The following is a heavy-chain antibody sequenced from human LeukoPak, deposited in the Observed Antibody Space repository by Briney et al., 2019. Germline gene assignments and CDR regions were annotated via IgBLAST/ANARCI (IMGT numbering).Heavy chain of an antibody. CDR1: GFTFRNYW. V-gene: IGHV3-74*01. Sequence: LPGGSLRLSCAASGFTFRNYWMHWVRQAPGEGLVWVSRVNGYGNSTNYADSVKGRYTISRDNAKNTLYLQMNSLRVEDTAVYYCSVGVITGTFHIWGQGTMVTVSS. CDR3: SVGVITGTFHI. J-gene: IGHJ3*02. CDR2: VNGYGNST. D-gene: IGHD3-16*02.